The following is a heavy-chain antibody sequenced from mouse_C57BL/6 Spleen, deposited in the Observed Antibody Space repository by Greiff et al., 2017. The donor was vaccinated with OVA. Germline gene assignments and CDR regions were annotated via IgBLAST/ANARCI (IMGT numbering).Heavy chain of an antibody. J-gene: IGHJ2*01. CDR3: ARYYGSRYYFDY. D-gene: IGHD1-1*01. CDR2: IDPSDSYT. CDR1: GYTFTSYW. V-gene: IGHV1-69*01. Sequence: QVQLQQPGAELVMPGASVKLSCKASGYTFTSYWMHWVKQRPGQGLEWIGEIDPSDSYTNYNQKFKGKTTLTVDKSSSTAYMKLSSLTSEDSAVYYCARYYGSRYYFDYWGQGTTLTVSS.